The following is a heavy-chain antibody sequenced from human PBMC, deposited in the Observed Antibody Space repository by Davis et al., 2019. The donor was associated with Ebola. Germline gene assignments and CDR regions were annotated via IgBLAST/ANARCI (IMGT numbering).Heavy chain of an antibody. V-gene: IGHV1-46*03. Sequence: ASVKVSCKASGYTFTSYYMYWVRQAPGQGLEWMGIINPSGGSTSYAQKFQGRVTMSRDTSTSTVYMELSSLRSEDTAVYYCARGNRGGDILTGCFFDYWGQGTLVTVSS. CDR2: INPSGGST. D-gene: IGHD3-9*01. CDR3: ARGNRGGDILTGCFFDY. J-gene: IGHJ4*02. CDR1: GYTFTSYY.